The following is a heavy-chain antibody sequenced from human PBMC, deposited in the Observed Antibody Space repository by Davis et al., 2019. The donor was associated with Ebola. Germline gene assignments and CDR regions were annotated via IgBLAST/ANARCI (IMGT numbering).Heavy chain of an antibody. CDR2: IDPTDSYT. CDR3: AKGGYEFDY. Sequence: PGGSLRLSCKGSGYSFTNYWIAWVRQMPGKGLEWMGRIDPTDSYTIYSPSFQGHISISLDKSISTTYLHWGSLKASDTAMYYCAKGGYEFDYWGQGTLVTVSS. J-gene: IGHJ4*02. D-gene: IGHD1-1*01. CDR1: GYSFTNYW. V-gene: IGHV5-10-1*01.